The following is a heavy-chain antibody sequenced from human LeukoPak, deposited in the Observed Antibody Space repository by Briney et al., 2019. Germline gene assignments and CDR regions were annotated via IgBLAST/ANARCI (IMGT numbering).Heavy chain of an antibody. Sequence: GASVKVSCKASGGTFSSYAISWVRQAPGQGLEWMGGMIPIFGTANYAQKFQGRVTITTDESTSTAYMEPSSLRSEDTAVYYCARGFRAARLRGEAFDIWGQGTMVIVSS. CDR3: ARGFRAARLRGEAFDI. V-gene: IGHV1-69*05. CDR2: MIPIFGTA. CDR1: GGTFSSYA. J-gene: IGHJ3*02. D-gene: IGHD6-6*01.